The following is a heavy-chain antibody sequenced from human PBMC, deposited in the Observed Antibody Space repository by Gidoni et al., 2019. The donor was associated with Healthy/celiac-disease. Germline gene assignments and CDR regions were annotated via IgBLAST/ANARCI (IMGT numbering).Heavy chain of an antibody. J-gene: IGHJ4*02. D-gene: IGHD1-26*01. CDR3: ARRGYSGSYYEDY. Sequence: EVQLVQSGAELKKPGEPLKISCKGSGSGFTSYWIGWVRQMPGKGLEWMGIIYPDDSDTRYRPSIQGQVTISADKYISTAYLQWSSLKASDTAMYYCARRGYSGSYYEDYWGQGTLVTVSS. CDR2: IYPDDSDT. V-gene: IGHV5-51*03. CDR1: GSGFTSYW.